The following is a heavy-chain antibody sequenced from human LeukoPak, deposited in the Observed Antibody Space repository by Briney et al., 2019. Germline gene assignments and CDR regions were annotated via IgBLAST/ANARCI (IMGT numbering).Heavy chain of an antibody. CDR2: IDCSDSYI. CDR1: GYSFISYW. J-gene: IGHJ5*02. D-gene: IGHD4-23*01. CDR3: ARLPAAGGKGDYFDP. V-gene: IGHV5-10-1*01. Sequence: HGESLKISCKASGYSFISYWISWVRQMPGKGLEWMGRIDCSDSYIKYSPSLQGHVTISVDKSITTAYLQWSGLKASDTAMYYCARLPAAGGKGDYFDPWGQGTLVTVSS.